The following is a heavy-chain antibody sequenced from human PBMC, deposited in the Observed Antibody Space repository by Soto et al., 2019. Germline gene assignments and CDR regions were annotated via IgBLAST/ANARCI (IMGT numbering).Heavy chain of an antibody. V-gene: IGHV3-23*01. CDR2: IKDGGESI. J-gene: IGHJ4*02. Sequence: DVQLLESGGGLVQPGGSLTLSCAASGFTFSNYAIHWVRQAPGKGLEWVSTIKDGGESIFFLDSVRGLFTISRDNSKDTLYLQMICLRVEDTAIYHFVKGVAFCTSCWYANWGEGILITVSS. D-gene: IGHD2-2*01. CDR3: VKGVAFCTSCWYAN. CDR1: GFTFSNYA.